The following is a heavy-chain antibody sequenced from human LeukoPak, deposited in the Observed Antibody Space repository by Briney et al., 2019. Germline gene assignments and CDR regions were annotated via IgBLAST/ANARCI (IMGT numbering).Heavy chain of an antibody. CDR3: ARVGDGLNDAFDI. J-gene: IGHJ3*02. CDR2: INPNSGGT. D-gene: IGHD5-24*01. Sequence: ASVKVSCKASGYTFTGYYMNWVRQAPGQGLEWMGRINPNSGGTNYAQKFQGRVTMTRDTSISTAHMELSRLRSDDTAVYCCARVGDGLNDAFDIWGRGTMVTVSS. V-gene: IGHV1-2*06. CDR1: GYTFTGYY.